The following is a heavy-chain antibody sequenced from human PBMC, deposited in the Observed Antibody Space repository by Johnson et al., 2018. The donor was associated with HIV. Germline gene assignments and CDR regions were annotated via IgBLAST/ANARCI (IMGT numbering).Heavy chain of an antibody. J-gene: IGHJ3*02. CDR3: ARVVVVVLSNALDI. V-gene: IGHV3-30*02. D-gene: IGHD2-15*01. CDR1: GFTLSNYG. CDR2: IRYDGGNT. Sequence: HVQLVDSGGGVVQPGGSLRLPCVASGFTLSNYGMHWVRQAPGNGLEWVAFIRYDGGNTYYSDSVKGRFTISRDNSKNTLYLQMNSLGPEDTAVYYCARVVVVVLSNALDIWGQGTMVSVSS.